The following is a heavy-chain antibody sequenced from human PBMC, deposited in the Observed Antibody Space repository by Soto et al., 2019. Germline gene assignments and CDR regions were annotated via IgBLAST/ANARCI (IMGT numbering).Heavy chain of an antibody. Sequence: QVQLVESGGGLVKPGGSLRLSCAASGFTFSDYYMSWSGQPQGKGLEWVSYINSSSSYTNYADSVKGRFTISRDNAKNSLYLQMNSLRAEDTAVYYCARIITAAGGRRYFDLWGRGTLVTVSS. CDR2: INSSSSYT. CDR1: GFTFSDYY. V-gene: IGHV3-11*05. CDR3: ARIITAAGGRRYFDL. D-gene: IGHD6-13*01. J-gene: IGHJ2*01.